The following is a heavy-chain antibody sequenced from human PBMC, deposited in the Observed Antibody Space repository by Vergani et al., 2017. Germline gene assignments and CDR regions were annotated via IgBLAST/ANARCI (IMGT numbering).Heavy chain of an antibody. CDR3: AKPPHSGSYYMDV. CDR2: ISSSSSYI. J-gene: IGHJ6*03. Sequence: VQLVESGGGVVQPGGSLRLSCAASGFTFSSYAMSWVRQAPGKGLEWVSSISSSSSYIYYADSVKGRFTISSDNAKNSLYLQMNSLRAEDTAVYYCAKPPHSGSYYMDVWGKGTTVTVSS. V-gene: IGHV3-21*01. D-gene: IGHD1-26*01. CDR1: GFTFSSYA.